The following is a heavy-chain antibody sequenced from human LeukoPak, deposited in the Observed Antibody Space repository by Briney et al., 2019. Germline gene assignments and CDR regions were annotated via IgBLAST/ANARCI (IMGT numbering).Heavy chain of an antibody. V-gene: IGHV3-48*03. CDR1: GFSFRSYE. CDR3: VRDATGTIVGWVYFDY. CDR2: ITSGGTYI. Sequence: PGGSLRLSCVASGFSFRSYEMNWVRQAPGKGLEWLSHITSGGTYIHYADSVKGRFTISRDDAKSSLYLQMNSLREEGTAVYHCVRDATGTIVGWVYFDYWGPGSLVTVSS. J-gene: IGHJ4*02. D-gene: IGHD4-17*01.